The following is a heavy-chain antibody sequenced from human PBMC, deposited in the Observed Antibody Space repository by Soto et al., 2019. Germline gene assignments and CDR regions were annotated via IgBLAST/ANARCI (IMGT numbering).Heavy chain of an antibody. D-gene: IGHD2-2*01. CDR1: GYSFTSYW. CDR3: ARHEFVVVPAATDYYYYYMDV. J-gene: IGHJ6*03. V-gene: IGHV5-51*01. CDR2: IYPGDSDT. Sequence: GESLKISCKGSGYSFTSYWIGWVRQMPGKGLEWMGIIYPGDSDTRYSPSFQGQVTISADKSISTAYLQWSSLKASDTAMYYCARHEFVVVPAATDYYYYYMDVWGKGTTVTVSS.